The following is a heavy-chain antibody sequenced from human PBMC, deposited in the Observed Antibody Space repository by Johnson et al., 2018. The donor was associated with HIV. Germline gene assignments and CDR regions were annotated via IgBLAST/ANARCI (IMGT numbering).Heavy chain of an antibody. V-gene: IGHV3-20*04. CDR2: IRWPSGSI. D-gene: IGHD1-26*01. CDR1: GFTFDDYG. J-gene: IGHJ3*02. CDR3: ARDHTNSGSYSTYAFDI. Sequence: VQPVESGGGVVRPGGSPRLSCAASGFTFDDYGMSWVRQAPGKGLEWVSGIRWPSGSIGHADSLKCRFTISRDNAKNSLYLQMNSLRAEDTAVYYCARDHTNSGSYSTYAFDIWGQGTMVTVSS.